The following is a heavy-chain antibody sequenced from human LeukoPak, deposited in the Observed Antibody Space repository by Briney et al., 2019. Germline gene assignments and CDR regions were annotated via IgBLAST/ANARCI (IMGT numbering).Heavy chain of an antibody. CDR2: ISSSSSTI. Sequence: SGGSLRLSCAASGFTFSSYSMNWVRQAPGKGLEWVSYISSSSSTISYADSVRGRFTISRDNAKNSLYLQMNSLRAEDTAVYYCAREQSSGYYYFDYWGQGTLVTVSS. J-gene: IGHJ4*02. CDR1: GFTFSSYS. D-gene: IGHD3-22*01. V-gene: IGHV3-48*01. CDR3: AREQSSGYYYFDY.